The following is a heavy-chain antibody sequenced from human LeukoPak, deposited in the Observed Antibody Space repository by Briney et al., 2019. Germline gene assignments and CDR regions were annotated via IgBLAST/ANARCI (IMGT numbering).Heavy chain of an antibody. CDR2: IIPIFGTA. J-gene: IGHJ4*02. V-gene: IGHV1-69*13. CDR1: GGTFSSYA. D-gene: IGHD3-22*01. CDR3: ARDMLFYYDSSGPNDY. Sequence: GASVKVSCKASGGTFSSYAISWVRQAPGQGLEWMGGIIPIFGTANYAQKFQGRVTITADESTSTAYMELSSLRSEDTAVYYCARDMLFYYDSSGPNDYWGQGTLVTVSS.